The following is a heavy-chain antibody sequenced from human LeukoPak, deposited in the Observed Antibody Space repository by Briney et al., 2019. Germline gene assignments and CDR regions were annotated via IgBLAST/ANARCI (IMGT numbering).Heavy chain of an antibody. CDR1: GFTFSSYW. V-gene: IGHV3-7*01. Sequence: GGSLRLSCAASGFTFSSYWMAWVRQAPGKGLEWVGNINQDGGAKFSVDSVKGRFTISRDNARNSLYLQMNNLRVEGTGIYYCATSHDSSGNNWGQGTLVTVSS. CDR3: ATSHDSSGNN. J-gene: IGHJ4*02. D-gene: IGHD3-22*01. CDR2: INQDGGAK.